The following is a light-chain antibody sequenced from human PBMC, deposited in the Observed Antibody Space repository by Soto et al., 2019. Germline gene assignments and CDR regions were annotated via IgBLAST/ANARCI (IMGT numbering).Light chain of an antibody. J-gene: IGLJ1*01. Sequence: QSALTQPASVSGSPGQSITISCTGTSSDVGGYDFVSWYQQHPGTAPKLMIYDVTNRPSGVSNPFSGSKSGNTASLTISGLQPEDEADYYCSSYTTSNTRQIVFGTGTKLTVL. V-gene: IGLV2-14*01. CDR3: SSYTTSNTRQIV. CDR2: DVT. CDR1: SSDVGGYDF.